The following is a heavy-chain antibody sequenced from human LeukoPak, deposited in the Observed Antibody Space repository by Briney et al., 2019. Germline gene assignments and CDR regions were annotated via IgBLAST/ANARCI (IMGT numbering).Heavy chain of an antibody. CDR2: ISWNSGTI. CDR3: AKGQKYYYYYYMDV. V-gene: IGHV3-9*03. Sequence: PGGSLRLSCAASGFNFDEYSMHWVRQAPGKCLEWVSGISWNSGTIRYADSVKGRFTISRDNAKNSLYLEMNSLRAEDMGLYYCAKGQKYYYYYYMDVWGRGTTVSVSS. J-gene: IGHJ6*03. CDR1: GFNFDEYS.